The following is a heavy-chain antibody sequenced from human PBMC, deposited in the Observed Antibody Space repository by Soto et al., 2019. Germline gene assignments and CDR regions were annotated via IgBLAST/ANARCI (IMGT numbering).Heavy chain of an antibody. Sequence: LRLSCAASGFTFSSYAMHWVRQAPGKGLEWVAVISYDGSNKYYADSVKGRFTISRDNSKNTLYLQMNSLRAEDTAVYYCAKDRGYWGQGTLVTVSS. CDR3: AKDRGY. CDR2: ISYDGSNK. V-gene: IGHV3-30-3*01. J-gene: IGHJ4*02. CDR1: GFTFSSYA.